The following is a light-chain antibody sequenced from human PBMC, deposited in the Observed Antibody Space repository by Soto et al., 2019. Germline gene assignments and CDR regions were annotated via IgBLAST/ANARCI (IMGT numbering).Light chain of an antibody. J-gene: IGLJ1*01. Sequence: QSVLTQPPSASGSPGQSVAISCTGTSSDVGGYNYVSWYQQHPGKAPKLMIYEVNKRPSGVPDRFSGSKPGNTASLTASGLQAEDEADYYCSSYAGSSNVFRTGTKVTVL. CDR2: EVN. CDR3: SSYAGSSNV. V-gene: IGLV2-8*01. CDR1: SSDVGGYNY.